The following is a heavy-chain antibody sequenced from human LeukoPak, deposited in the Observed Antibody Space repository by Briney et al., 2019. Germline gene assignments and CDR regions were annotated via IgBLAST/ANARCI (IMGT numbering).Heavy chain of an antibody. J-gene: IGHJ3*02. V-gene: IGHV4-4*07. Sequence: PSETLSLTCTVSGGSLSSYYWSWIRQPAGPGLEWIGRIYTSGGTNYNPSLKSRVTISADTSKSQFFLRLSSVTAADTAVYYCSRGPVTLMLRGAQTSGGAFDIWGQGTMVTVSS. D-gene: IGHD3-10*01. CDR2: IYTSGGT. CDR3: SRGPVTLMLRGAQTSGGAFDI. CDR1: GGSLSSYY.